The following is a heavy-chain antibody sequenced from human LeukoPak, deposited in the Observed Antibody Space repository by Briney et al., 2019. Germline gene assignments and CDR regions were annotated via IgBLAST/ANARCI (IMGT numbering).Heavy chain of an antibody. CDR3: ARTYYYDSSGYFPDY. Sequence: SVKVSCKASGGTFSSYAISWVRQAPGQGLEWIGRIIPILGIANYAQKFQGRVTITADKSTSTAYMELSSLRSEDTAVYYCARTYYYDSSGYFPDYWGQGTLVTVSS. V-gene: IGHV1-69*04. J-gene: IGHJ4*02. CDR1: GGTFSSYA. D-gene: IGHD3-22*01. CDR2: IIPILGIA.